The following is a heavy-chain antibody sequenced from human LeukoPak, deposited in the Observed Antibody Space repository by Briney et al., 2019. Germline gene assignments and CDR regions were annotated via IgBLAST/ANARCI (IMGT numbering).Heavy chain of an antibody. CDR3: ADSNYWYPVDY. J-gene: IGHJ4*02. CDR1: GFTFSSYA. Sequence: GGSLTLSCAASGFTFSSYAMRWVRQAPGKGLEWVSSITGSGDTTYYADSVKGRFTISRDNSKNTLYLQMNSLRAEDTAVYYCADSNYWYPVDYWGQGTLVTVSS. V-gene: IGHV3-23*01. D-gene: IGHD4-11*01. CDR2: ITGSGDTT.